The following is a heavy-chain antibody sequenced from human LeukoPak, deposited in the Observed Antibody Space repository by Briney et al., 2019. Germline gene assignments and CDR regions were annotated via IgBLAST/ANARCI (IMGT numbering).Heavy chain of an antibody. Sequence: GGSLRLSCAASGFTIRPYAMYWLRHGPGRGLEWVSVIKADGSGTFYADSVRRRFTTSRDNSKNSLYLQMNSLTSEDTALYYCATWAFYHNLDVWGQGTTVSVSS. CDR3: ATWAFYHNLDV. D-gene: IGHD2/OR15-2a*01. CDR1: GFTIRPYA. V-gene: IGHV3-43*02. CDR2: IKADGSGT. J-gene: IGHJ6*02.